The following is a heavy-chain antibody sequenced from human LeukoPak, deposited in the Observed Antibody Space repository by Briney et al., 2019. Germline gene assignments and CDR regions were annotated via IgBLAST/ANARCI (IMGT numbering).Heavy chain of an antibody. D-gene: IGHD6-13*01. CDR3: ARDIAAAGTGIYYYGMDV. Sequence: ASVKVSCKASGCTFTSYGISWVRQAPGQGLEWMGWISAYNGNTNYAQKFQGRVTITADKSTSTAYMELSSLRSEDTAVYYCARDIAAAGTGIYYYGMDVWGQGTTVTVSS. J-gene: IGHJ6*02. CDR1: GCTFTSYG. V-gene: IGHV1-18*01. CDR2: ISAYNGNT.